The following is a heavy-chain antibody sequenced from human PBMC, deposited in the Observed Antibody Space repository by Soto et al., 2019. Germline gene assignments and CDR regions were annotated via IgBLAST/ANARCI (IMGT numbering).Heavy chain of an antibody. CDR3: ARGRGGLHRTAELHS. CDR1: GGSFSGHY. J-gene: IGHJ4*02. V-gene: IGHV4-34*01. D-gene: IGHD7-27*01. CDR2: VSPGGST. Sequence: QVQLQQWGAGLLKPSETLSLTCAVYGGSFSGHYWTWIRQPPGEGLEWIGEVSPGGSTNYNSSLKSRVTVSGDTSKNQFSLKLTSVTAADTGVYYCARGRGGLHRTAELHSWGQGTLVTVSS.